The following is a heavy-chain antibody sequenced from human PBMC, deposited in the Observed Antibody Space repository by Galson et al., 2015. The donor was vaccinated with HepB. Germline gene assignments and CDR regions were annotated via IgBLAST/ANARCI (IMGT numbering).Heavy chain of an antibody. D-gene: IGHD3-10*01. J-gene: IGHJ1*01. Sequence: SLRLSCAASGFTFSSYAMSWVRQAPGKGLEWVSAISGSGGSTYYADSVKGRFTISRDNSKNTLYLQMNSLRAEDTAVYYCAKEGYYGSGSYSYFQHWGQGTLVTVSS. CDR1: GFTFSSYA. CDR2: ISGSGGST. V-gene: IGHV3-23*01. CDR3: AKEGYYGSGSYSYFQH.